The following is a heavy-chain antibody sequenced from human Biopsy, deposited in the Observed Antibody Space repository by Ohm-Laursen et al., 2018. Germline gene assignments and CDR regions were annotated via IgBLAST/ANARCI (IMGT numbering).Heavy chain of an antibody. CDR3: VRGVDYYDPYHYYALDV. V-gene: IGHV4-59*12. Sequence: SDTLSLTCAVSRDSIINYYWTWIRQSPGKGLEWIGYIYYTGSTNYNPSVKSRVTISVDTSKNQFSLKVRSVTAADTAVYYCVRGVDYYDPYHYYALDVWGQGTTVTVSS. D-gene: IGHD3-22*01. CDR2: IYYTGST. J-gene: IGHJ6*02. CDR1: RDSIINYY.